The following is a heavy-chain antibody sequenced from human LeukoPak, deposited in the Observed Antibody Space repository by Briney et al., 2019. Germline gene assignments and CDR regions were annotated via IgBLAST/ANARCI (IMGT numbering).Heavy chain of an antibody. CDR2: IKEDGSSQ. V-gene: IGHV3-7*03. Sequence: GGSLRLSCVASGFTFSHSWMTWVRQAPGKGLEWVGYIKEDGSSQNYADSVKGRFTISRDNAKSSLHLQMNGLRAEDTAMYYCVNDSGWFHFDSWGQGTLVTVSS. CDR3: VNDSGWFHFDS. D-gene: IGHD6-19*01. CDR1: GFTFSHSW. J-gene: IGHJ4*02.